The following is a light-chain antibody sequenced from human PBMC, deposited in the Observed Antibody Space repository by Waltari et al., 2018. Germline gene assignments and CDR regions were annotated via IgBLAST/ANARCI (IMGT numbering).Light chain of an antibody. V-gene: IGKV4-1*01. J-gene: IGKJ1*01. CDR1: RSLLYNSNDKHY. CDR2: WAS. CDR3: QKYYSIRT. Sequence: DIVMPQSPDSLAVSLGERVTITCKSSRSLLYNSNDKHYLAWYQQKPGQPPKLLFYWASTRHSGVPDRVSGSGSATDFSLTIRSLQAEDVAVYYCQKYYSIRTFDQGTRVEIK.